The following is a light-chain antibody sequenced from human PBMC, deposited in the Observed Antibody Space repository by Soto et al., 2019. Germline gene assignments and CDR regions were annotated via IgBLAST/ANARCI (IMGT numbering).Light chain of an antibody. Sequence: EIVMTQSPATLSVSPGERATLSCRASQSVSSNLAWYKQKPGQAPRLLIYGASTRATGIPARFSGSGSGTEFTLTISCLQAGDFAVYYGQQYNDWPPSNTFGQGTRLDIK. CDR2: GAS. J-gene: IGKJ5*01. V-gene: IGKV3-15*01. CDR1: QSVSSN. CDR3: QQYNDWPPSNT.